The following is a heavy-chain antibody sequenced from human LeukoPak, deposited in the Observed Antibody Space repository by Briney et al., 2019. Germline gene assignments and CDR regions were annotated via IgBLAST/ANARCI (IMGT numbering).Heavy chain of an antibody. CDR3: ARSKAGLRIDY. D-gene: IGHD4-17*01. CDR2: ISYSGST. CDR1: GGSISSYY. J-gene: IGHJ4*02. V-gene: IGHV4-59*01. Sequence: SETLSLTCTVSGGSISSYYWSWIRQPPGKGLEWIGYISYSGSTNYNPSLKSRVTISVDTSKNQFSLKLSSVTAADTAVYYCARSKAGLRIDYWGQGTLVTVSS.